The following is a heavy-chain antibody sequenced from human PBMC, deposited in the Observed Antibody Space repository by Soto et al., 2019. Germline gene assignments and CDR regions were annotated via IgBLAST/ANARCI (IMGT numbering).Heavy chain of an antibody. CDR3: ARPLWRDDYNWGYFDL. CDR2: ISYDGSNK. J-gene: IGHJ2*01. D-gene: IGHD4-4*01. CDR1: GFTFSSYA. Sequence: QVQLVESGGGVVQPGRSLRLSCAASGFTFSSYAMHLVRQAPGTGLEWVAVISYDGSNKYYADSVKGRFTISRDNSKNTLYLQMNSLRAEDTAVYYCARPLWRDDYNWGYFDLWGRGTLVTVSS. V-gene: IGHV3-30-3*01.